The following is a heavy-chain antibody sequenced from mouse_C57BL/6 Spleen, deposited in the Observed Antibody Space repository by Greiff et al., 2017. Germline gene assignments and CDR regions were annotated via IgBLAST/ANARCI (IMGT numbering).Heavy chain of an antibody. D-gene: IGHD1-1*01. Sequence: QVQLQQSGAELVKPGASVKISCKASGYAFSSYWMNWVKQRPGKGLEWIGQIYPGDGDTNYNGKFKGKATLTADKSSSTAYMQLSSLTSEDSAVYFCARGRLLLRTFDYWGQGTTLTVSS. CDR3: ARGRLLLRTFDY. J-gene: IGHJ2*01. V-gene: IGHV1-80*01. CDR2: IYPGDGDT. CDR1: GYAFSSYW.